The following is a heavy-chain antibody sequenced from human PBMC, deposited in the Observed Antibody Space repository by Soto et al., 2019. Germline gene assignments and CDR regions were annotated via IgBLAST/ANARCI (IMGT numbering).Heavy chain of an antibody. CDR2: ISAYNGNT. J-gene: IGHJ6*02. D-gene: IGHD1-1*01. Sequence: ASVKVSCKASGYTFTSYGISWVRQAPGQGLEWMGWISAYNGNTNYAQKLQGRVTMTTDTSTSTAYMELRSLRSDDTAVYYCARWDGTPSYYYYCMDVWGQGTTVTVSS. V-gene: IGHV1-18*01. CDR3: ARWDGTPSYYYYCMDV. CDR1: GYTFTSYG.